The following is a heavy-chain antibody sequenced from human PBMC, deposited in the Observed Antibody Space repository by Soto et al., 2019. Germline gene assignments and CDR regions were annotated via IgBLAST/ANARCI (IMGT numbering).Heavy chain of an antibody. CDR2: ISGSGGST. D-gene: IGHD2-15*01. CDR1: GFTFSSYA. CDR3: AKDRCSGGSCEDDAFDI. J-gene: IGHJ3*02. V-gene: IGHV3-23*01. Sequence: GGSLRLSCAASGFTFSSYAMSWVRQAPGKGLEWVSAISGSGGSTYYADSVKGRFTISRDNSKNTLYLQMNSLRAEDTAVYYCAKDRCSGGSCEDDAFDIWGQRTMVTVSS.